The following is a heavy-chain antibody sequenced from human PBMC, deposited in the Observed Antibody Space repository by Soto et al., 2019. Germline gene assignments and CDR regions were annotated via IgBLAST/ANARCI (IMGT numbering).Heavy chain of an antibody. CDR2: ISGSGGST. CDR3: AKCPSPRAYCGGDCFFDS. CDR1: GFTFMSYA. J-gene: IGHJ4*02. V-gene: IGHV3-23*01. D-gene: IGHD2-21*02. Sequence: EVQLLESGGGLVQPGGSLRLSCAASGFTFMSYAMSWVRQAPGKGLEWVSGISGSGGSTHYADSVKGRFTISRDNPKNALYLQMDSLRAEDTAVYYCAKCPSPRAYCGGDCFFDSWGQGTLVTVSS.